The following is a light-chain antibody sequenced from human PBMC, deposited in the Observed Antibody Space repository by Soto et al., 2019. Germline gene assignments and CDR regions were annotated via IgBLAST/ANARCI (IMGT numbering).Light chain of an antibody. CDR2: ALS. Sequence: EIVLTQAPLYLPVTPGAPASISCTSSQSLLDSDDGNNYLDWYLQKPGQSPQLLIYALSYRASGVPDRFSGSGSGTAFTLKISRVEEEEVGVYYCMQRIEFTSISFGPGTKVDIK. CDR3: MQRIEFTSIS. CDR1: QSLLDSDDGNNY. V-gene: IGKV2-40*01. J-gene: IGKJ3*01.